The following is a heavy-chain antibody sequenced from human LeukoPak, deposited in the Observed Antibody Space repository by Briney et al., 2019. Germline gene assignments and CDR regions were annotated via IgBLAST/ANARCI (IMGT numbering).Heavy chain of an antibody. CDR2: ISSSGSTI. D-gene: IGHD1-26*01. CDR3: ASERPRIVGAQEGQTGVD. CDR1: GFTFSSYE. V-gene: IGHV3-48*03. J-gene: IGHJ4*02. Sequence: PGGSLRLSCAASGFTFSSYEMNWVRQAPGKGLEWVSYISSSGSTIYYADSVKGRFTISRDNAKNSLYLQMNSLRAEDTAVYYCASERPRIVGAQEGQTGVDWGQGTLVTVSS.